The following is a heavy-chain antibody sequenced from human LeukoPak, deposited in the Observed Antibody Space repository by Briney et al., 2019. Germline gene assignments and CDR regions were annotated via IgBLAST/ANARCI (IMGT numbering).Heavy chain of an antibody. V-gene: IGHV1-69*13. J-gene: IGHJ6*02. CDR2: IIPIFGTA. CDR3: ARDTATYCGGDCYYYYYYYGMDV. Sequence: SVKVSCKASGYTFTSYAMHWVRQAPGQRLEWMGGIIPIFGTANYAQKFQGRVTITADESTSTAYMELSSLRSEDTAVYYCARDTATYCGGDCYYYYYYYGMDVWGQGTTVTVSS. D-gene: IGHD2-21*02. CDR1: GYTFTSYA.